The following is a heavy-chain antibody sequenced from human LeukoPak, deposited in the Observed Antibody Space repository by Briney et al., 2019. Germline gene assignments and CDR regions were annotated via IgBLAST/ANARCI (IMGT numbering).Heavy chain of an antibody. V-gene: IGHV3-48*03. J-gene: IGHJ4*02. D-gene: IGHD3-22*01. CDR2: FSDTGATI. CDR3: ETFYDSSCRDY. Sequence: GGPLILSCAASGLTLNIYQMNGPRQAPGKGLEWVSYFSDTGATIYYADSVKGRFNVSRDNAKNSLYLQMNSLRGEDTAIYYCETFYDSSCRDYWGEGTL. CDR1: GLTLNIYQ.